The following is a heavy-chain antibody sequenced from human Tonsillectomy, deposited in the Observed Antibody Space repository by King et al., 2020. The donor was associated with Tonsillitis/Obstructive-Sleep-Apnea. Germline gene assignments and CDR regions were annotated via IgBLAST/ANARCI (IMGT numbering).Heavy chain of an antibody. V-gene: IGHV4-31*03. D-gene: IGHD5-18*01. Sequence: VQLQESGPGLVKPSQTLSLTCTVSGGSISSGGYYWTWIRQHPAKGLEWIGYIYYSGSTYYNPSLKSRVTISVDTSKNQFSLKLSSVTAADTAVYYCASPLETANVGPFAFDIWGQGTMVTVSS. CDR3: ASPLETANVGPFAFDI. CDR1: GGSISSGGYY. CDR2: IYYSGST. J-gene: IGHJ3*02.